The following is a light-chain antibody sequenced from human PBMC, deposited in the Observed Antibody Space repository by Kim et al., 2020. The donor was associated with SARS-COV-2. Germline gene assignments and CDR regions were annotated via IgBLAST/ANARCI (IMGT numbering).Light chain of an antibody. CDR2: WAS. J-gene: IGKJ2*01. CDR3: QQYYDMSAS. CDR1: QSVFHSSNKKNF. V-gene: IGKV4-1*01. Sequence: DIVMTQSPDSLAVSLGERATIDCRSSQSVFHSSNKKNFLAWYQLKPRQPPKLLIYWASTRESGVPDRFSGSGSGAEFTLTISSLQAEDVAVYYCQQYYDMSASFGQGTKVDIK.